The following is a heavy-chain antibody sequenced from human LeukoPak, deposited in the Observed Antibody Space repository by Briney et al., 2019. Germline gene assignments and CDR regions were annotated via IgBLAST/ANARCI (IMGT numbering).Heavy chain of an antibody. CDR2: ISYDGSNK. J-gene: IGHJ3*02. V-gene: IGHV3-30*04. CDR3: ARDLHMVRGVIMGGMGPFDI. CDR1: GFTFSSYA. D-gene: IGHD3-10*01. Sequence: GRSLRLSCAASGFTFSSYAMHWVRQAPGKGLEWVAVISYDGSNKYYADSVKGRFTISRDNSKNTLYLQMNSLRAEDTAVYYCARDLHMVRGVIMGGMGPFDIWGQGTMVTVSS.